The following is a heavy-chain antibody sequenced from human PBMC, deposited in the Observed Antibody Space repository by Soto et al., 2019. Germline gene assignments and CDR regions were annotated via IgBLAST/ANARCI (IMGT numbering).Heavy chain of an antibody. J-gene: IGHJ5*02. CDR1: GAALNSGNYY. CDR2: IYVTGAV. Sequence: PSETLSLTSSDSGAALNSGNYYWSWIRKVPGTGLEWVGNIYVTGAVDYTPSLRDRITLSRYTSERQFSLNLRLVTAAAPAVYYCARLRIATKNKKWFDPWGQGTLVTVSS. CDR3: ARLRIATKNKKWFDP. D-gene: IGHD2-21*01. V-gene: IGHV4-31*03.